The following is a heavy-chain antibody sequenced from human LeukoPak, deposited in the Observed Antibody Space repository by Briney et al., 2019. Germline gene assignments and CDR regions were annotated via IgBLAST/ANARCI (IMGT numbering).Heavy chain of an antibody. D-gene: IGHD1-26*01. CDR2: MNPNNGNT. V-gene: IGHV1-8*03. CDR3: AREYSGRGSGTFDY. CDR1: GGTFSSYA. J-gene: IGHJ4*02. Sequence: ASVKVSCKASGGTFSSYAISWVRQATGQGPEWMGWMNPNNGNTGYAQKVQGRVTITRNTSISTADMELSSLRSEDTAVYYCAREYSGRGSGTFDYWGQGTLVTVSS.